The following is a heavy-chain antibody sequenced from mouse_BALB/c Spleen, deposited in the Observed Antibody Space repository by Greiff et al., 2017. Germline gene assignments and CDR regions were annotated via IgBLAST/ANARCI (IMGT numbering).Heavy chain of an antibody. CDR1: GYTFTSYY. V-gene: IGHV1S56*01. CDR2: IYPGNVNT. D-gene: IGHD1-1*01. J-gene: IGHJ1*01. Sequence: QVQLKQSGPELVKPGASVRISCKASGYTFTSYYIHWVKQRPGQGLEWIGWIYPGNVNTKYNEKFKGKATLTADKSSSTAYMQLSSLTSEDSAVYFCARAVDWYFDVWGAGTTVTVSS. CDR3: ARAVDWYFDV.